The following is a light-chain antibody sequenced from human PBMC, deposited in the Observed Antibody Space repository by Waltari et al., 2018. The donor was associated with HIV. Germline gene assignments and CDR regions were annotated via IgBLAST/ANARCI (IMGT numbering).Light chain of an antibody. CDR2: EVT. CDR3: TSYISGTTPV. J-gene: IGLJ2*01. V-gene: IGLV2-14*02. Sequence: QSALTQPASVSGSPGQSITMSCPGPSSTVGSSNLVSWYQQHPGKAPKVIIYEVTNRPSGLSNRFSGSKSGNTATLTISGLQPEDEADYFCTSYISGTTPVFGRGTRVTVL. CDR1: SSTVGSSNL.